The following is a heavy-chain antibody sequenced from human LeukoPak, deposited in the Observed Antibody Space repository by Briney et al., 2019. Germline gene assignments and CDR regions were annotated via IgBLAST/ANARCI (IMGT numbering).Heavy chain of an antibody. CDR3: ASASYYDSSGSLDY. Sequence: PGGSLRLSRAASGFTFSSYGMHWVRQAPGKGLEWVAVIWYDGSNKYYADSVKGRFTISRDNSKNTLYLQMNSLRAEDTAVYYCASASYYDSSGSLDYWGQGTLVTVSS. J-gene: IGHJ4*02. CDR2: IWYDGSNK. CDR1: GFTFSSYG. V-gene: IGHV3-33*01. D-gene: IGHD3-22*01.